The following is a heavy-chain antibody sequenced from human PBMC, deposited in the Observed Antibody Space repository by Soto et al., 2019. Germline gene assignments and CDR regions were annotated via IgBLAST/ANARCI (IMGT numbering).Heavy chain of an antibody. V-gene: IGHV3-23*01. J-gene: IGHJ4*02. CDR2: ISGSGGST. CDR3: AKGHRGYSYGSVDY. D-gene: IGHD5-18*01. CDR1: GFTFSSYA. Sequence: GGSLRLSCAASGFTFSSYAMSWVRQAPGKGLEWASAISGSGGSTYYADSVKGRFTISRDNSKNTLYLQMNSLRAEDTAVYYCAKGHRGYSYGSVDYWGQGTLVTVSS.